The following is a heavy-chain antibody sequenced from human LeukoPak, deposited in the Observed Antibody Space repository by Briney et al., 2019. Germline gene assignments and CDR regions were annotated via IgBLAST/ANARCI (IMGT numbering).Heavy chain of an antibody. D-gene: IGHD6-13*01. CDR1: GFSFSSYW. Sequence: PGGSLRLSCAASGFSFSSYWMHWVRQAPGKGLVWVSRLNTDGSSTNYADSVKGRFTISRDNAKNTLYLQMNSLRAEDTVIYYCARVAYSSNWYIDYWGQGTLVAVSS. J-gene: IGHJ4*02. CDR2: LNTDGSST. CDR3: ARVAYSSNWYIDY. V-gene: IGHV3-74*01.